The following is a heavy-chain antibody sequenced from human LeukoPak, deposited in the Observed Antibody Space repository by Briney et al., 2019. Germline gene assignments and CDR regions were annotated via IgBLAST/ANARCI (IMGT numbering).Heavy chain of an antibody. J-gene: IGHJ4*02. CDR2: IYPGDSDT. CDR3: ARQGYCGADCYSRFDY. D-gene: IGHD2-21*02. Sequence: GASLKISCKGSGSSFTNHWIAWVRQMPGKGLEWMGIIYPGDSDTRYSPSFQGQVTVSADKSISAAYLQWNSLKASDSAMYYCARQGYCGADCYSRFDYWGQGTLVTVSS. CDR1: GSSFTNHW. V-gene: IGHV5-51*01.